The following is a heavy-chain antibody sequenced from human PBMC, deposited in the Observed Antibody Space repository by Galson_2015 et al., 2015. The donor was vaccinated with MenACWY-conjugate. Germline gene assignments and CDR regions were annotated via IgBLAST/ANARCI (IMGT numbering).Heavy chain of an antibody. CDR1: GSNFIPYW. V-gene: IGHV5-51*01. CDR2: ISPIDSKT. CDR3: ARHPPGGRGMDV. J-gene: IGHJ6*02. Sequence: QSGAEVTKPGESLEISCTASGSNFIPYWIGWVRQVPGKGLEWVGLISPIDSKTRYSPAFEGRVTISADNSITTAYLQWNSLQASDTAMYYCARHPPGGRGMDVWGQGTTVTVSS. D-gene: IGHD1-26*01.